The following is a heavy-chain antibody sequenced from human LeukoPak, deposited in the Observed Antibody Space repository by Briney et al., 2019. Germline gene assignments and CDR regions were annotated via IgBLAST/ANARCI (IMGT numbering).Heavy chain of an antibody. Sequence: SVKVSCKASGYTFTGYYMHWVRQAPGQGLEWMGRIIPILGIANYAQKFQGRVTITADKSTSTAYMELSSLRSEDAAVYYCARDREYQTHNWFDPWGQGTLVTVSS. D-gene: IGHD2-2*01. J-gene: IGHJ5*02. CDR1: GYTFTGYY. CDR2: IIPILGIA. V-gene: IGHV1-69*04. CDR3: ARDREYQTHNWFDP.